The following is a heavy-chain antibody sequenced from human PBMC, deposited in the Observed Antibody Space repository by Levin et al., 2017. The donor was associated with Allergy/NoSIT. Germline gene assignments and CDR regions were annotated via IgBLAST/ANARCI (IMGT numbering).Heavy chain of an antibody. J-gene: IGHJ6*02. CDR2: ISYDGSNK. Sequence: SCAASGFTFSSYAMHWVRQAPGKGLEWVAVISYDGSNKYYADSVKGRFTISRDNSKNTLYLQMNSLRAEDTAVYYCARETGYYYYGMDVWGQGTTVTVSS. CDR3: ARETGYYYYGMDV. CDR1: GFTFSSYA. V-gene: IGHV3-30-3*01.